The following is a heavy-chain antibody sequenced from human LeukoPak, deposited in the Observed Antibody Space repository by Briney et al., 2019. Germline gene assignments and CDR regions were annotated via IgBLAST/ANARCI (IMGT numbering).Heavy chain of an antibody. Sequence: SETLSLAWTVSGGSISSYYWSWIRQPPGKGLEWIGYIYYSGSTNYNPSLKSRLTMSVDTSKNQFSLKLSSVTAADTAVYYCASTLGSGRTWGQGTLVTVSS. CDR1: GGSISSYY. D-gene: IGHD3-10*01. CDR2: IYYSGST. V-gene: IGHV4-59*01. J-gene: IGHJ4*02. CDR3: ASTLGSGRT.